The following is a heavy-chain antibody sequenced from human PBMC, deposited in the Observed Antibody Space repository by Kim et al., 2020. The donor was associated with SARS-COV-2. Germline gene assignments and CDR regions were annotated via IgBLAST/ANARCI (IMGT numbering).Heavy chain of an antibody. CDR1: GYSFTSYW. Sequence: GESLKISCKGSGYSFTSYWISWVRQMPGKGLEWMGRIDPSDSYTNYSPSFQGHVTISADKSISTAYLQWSSLKASDTAMYYCARGYYYGSGSPGDFDLWGRGTLVTVSS. D-gene: IGHD3-10*01. CDR2: IDPSDSYT. CDR3: ARGYYYGSGSPGDFDL. J-gene: IGHJ2*01. V-gene: IGHV5-10-1*01.